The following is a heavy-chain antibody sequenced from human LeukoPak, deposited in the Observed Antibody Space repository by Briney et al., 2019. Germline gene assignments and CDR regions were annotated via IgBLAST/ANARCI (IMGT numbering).Heavy chain of an antibody. D-gene: IGHD3-16*02. Sequence: SETLSLTCTVSGGSISSSPYYWGWIRQPPGKGLEWIGNIYYGGSTYYNPSLKTRVTISVDTSKNQFSLKLSSVTAADTAVYYCARGPSYDYIWGSYRQNYFDYWGQGTLVTVSS. V-gene: IGHV4-39*01. CDR1: GGSISSSPYY. CDR2: IYYGGST. CDR3: ARGPSYDYIWGSYRQNYFDY. J-gene: IGHJ4*02.